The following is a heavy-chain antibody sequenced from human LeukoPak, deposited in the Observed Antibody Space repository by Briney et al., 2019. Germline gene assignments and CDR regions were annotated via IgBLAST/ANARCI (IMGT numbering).Heavy chain of an antibody. CDR1: GFTFSDNY. CDR2: ISSSGSTI. Sequence: GGSLRLSCAASGFTFSDNYMSWIRQAPGKGLEWISYISSSGSTINYADSVKGRFTISRDNAKNSLYLQMNSLRAEDTAVYYCARENSGYPRGDFDYWGQGTLVTVSS. D-gene: IGHD5-12*01. CDR3: ARENSGYPRGDFDY. V-gene: IGHV3-11*04. J-gene: IGHJ4*02.